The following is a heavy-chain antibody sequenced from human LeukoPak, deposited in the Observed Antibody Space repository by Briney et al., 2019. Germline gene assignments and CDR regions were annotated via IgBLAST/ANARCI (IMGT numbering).Heavy chain of an antibody. V-gene: IGHV3-23*01. CDR1: GFTFSSYA. D-gene: IGHD4-17*01. Sequence: GGSLRLSCAASGFTFSSYAMSWVRQAPGKGLEWVSAISGSGGSTYYADSVKGRFTISRDNSKNTLYLQMNSLRAEDTAVYYCSKDASAYGDFHSNDYWGQGTLVTVSS. J-gene: IGHJ4*02. CDR3: SKDASAYGDFHSNDY. CDR2: ISGSGGST.